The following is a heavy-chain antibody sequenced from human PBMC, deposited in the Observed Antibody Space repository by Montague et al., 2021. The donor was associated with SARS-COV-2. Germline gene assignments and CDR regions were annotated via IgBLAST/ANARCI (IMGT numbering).Heavy chain of an antibody. Sequence: SLRLSCAASGFTFSDYYISWIRQAPGKGLEWVSYISSSSSYTNYADSVXGRFTISRDNAKNSLYLQMNSLRAEDTAVYYCARDMRVYYYDSSGYYYYYGMDVWGQGTTVTVFS. J-gene: IGHJ6*02. CDR1: GFTFSDYY. D-gene: IGHD3-22*01. CDR2: ISSSSSYT. CDR3: ARDMRVYYYDSSGYYYYYGMDV. V-gene: IGHV3-11*05.